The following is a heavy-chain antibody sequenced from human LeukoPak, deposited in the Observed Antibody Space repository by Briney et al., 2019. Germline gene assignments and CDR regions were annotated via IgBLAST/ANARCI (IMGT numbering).Heavy chain of an antibody. V-gene: IGHV1-46*01. CDR2: INPSGGST. CDR3: ARSSTLRFLEWLPQYYFDY. CDR1: GYTFTSYY. D-gene: IGHD3-3*01. J-gene: IGHJ4*02. Sequence: ASVKVSCKASGYTFTSYYMHWVRQAPGQGLEWMGIINPSGGSTSYAQKSQGRVTMTRDTSTSTVYMELSSLRSEDTAVYYCARSSTLRFLEWLPQYYFDYWGQGTLVTVSS.